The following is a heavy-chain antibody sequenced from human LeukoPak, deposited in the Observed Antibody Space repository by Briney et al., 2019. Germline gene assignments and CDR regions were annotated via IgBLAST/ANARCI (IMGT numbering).Heavy chain of an antibody. D-gene: IGHD3-10*01. J-gene: IGHJ5*02. V-gene: IGHV4-31*03. CDR2: TYYSGST. Sequence: SQTLSLTCTVSGGSISSGGYYWSWIRQHPGKGLEWIGYTYYSGSTYYNPSLKSRVTISVDTSKNQFSLKLSSVTAADTAVYYCARVEATYYYGSGSSDWFDPWGQGALVTVSS. CDR1: GGSISSGGYY. CDR3: ARVEATYYYGSGSSDWFDP.